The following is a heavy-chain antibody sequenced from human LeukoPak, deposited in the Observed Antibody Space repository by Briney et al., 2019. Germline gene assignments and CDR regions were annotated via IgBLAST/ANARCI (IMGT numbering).Heavy chain of an antibody. D-gene: IGHD1-26*01. CDR1: GFTFSDYY. CDR3: AKDAGRSYSAVDS. J-gene: IGHJ4*02. V-gene: IGHV3-11*01. CDR2: ISSSGSTI. Sequence: GGSLRLSCAASGFTFSDYYMSWIRQAPGKGLEWVSYISSSGSTIYYADSVKGRFTISRDNAKNSLYLQMNTLRADDTAMYYCAKDAGRSYSAVDSWGQGTLVTVSS.